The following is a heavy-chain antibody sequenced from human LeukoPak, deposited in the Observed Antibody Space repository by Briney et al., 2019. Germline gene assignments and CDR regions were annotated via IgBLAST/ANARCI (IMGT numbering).Heavy chain of an antibody. CDR3: IRWLALDI. CDR1: GFTFSNAW. CDR2: IKSETDGGTT. J-gene: IGHJ3*02. Sequence: PGGSLRLSCAGSGFTFSNAWMSWVRRAPGKGLEWVGFIKSETDGGTTDLAAPMKGRVTISRDDLKNTLYLQVNSLKTEDTAVYYCIRWLALDIWGQGTMVTVSS. D-gene: IGHD4-23*01. V-gene: IGHV3-15*01.